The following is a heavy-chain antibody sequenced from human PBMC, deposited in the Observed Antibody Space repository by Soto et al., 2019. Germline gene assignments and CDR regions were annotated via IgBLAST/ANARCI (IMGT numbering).Heavy chain of an antibody. CDR2: VYYSGTT. CDR1: GGSVSNKTYY. Sequence: SETLSLTCSVSGGSVSNKTYYWSWIRQPPGKRLEWIGYVYYSGTTNYNPSLKSRVTISVDLSKNQFSLRLSSVTTADSALYYCARTTAVPNTLRSRYFFDYWGQGTLVTVSS. V-gene: IGHV4-61*01. J-gene: IGHJ4*02. CDR3: ARTTAVPNTLRSRYFFDY. D-gene: IGHD4-17*01.